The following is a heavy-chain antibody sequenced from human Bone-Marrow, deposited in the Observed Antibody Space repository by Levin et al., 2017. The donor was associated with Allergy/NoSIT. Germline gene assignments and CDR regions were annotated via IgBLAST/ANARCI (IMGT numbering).Heavy chain of an antibody. CDR1: GGSISSYY. Sequence: SETLSLTCTVSGGSISSYYWSWIRQPPGKGLEWIGYIYYSGSTNYNPSLKSRVTISVDTSKNQFSLKLSSVTAADTAVYYCAREKEGSSWTQEGDAFDIWGQGTMVTVSS. V-gene: IGHV4-59*01. CDR2: IYYSGST. CDR3: AREKEGSSWTQEGDAFDI. D-gene: IGHD6-13*01. J-gene: IGHJ3*02.